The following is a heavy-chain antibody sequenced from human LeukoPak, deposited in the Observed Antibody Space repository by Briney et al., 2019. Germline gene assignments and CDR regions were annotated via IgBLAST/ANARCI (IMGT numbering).Heavy chain of an antibody. D-gene: IGHD3-22*01. CDR1: GFTFDDYA. CDR2: ISWNSGSI. V-gene: IGHV3-9*03. Sequence: GRSLRLSCAASGFTFDDYAMHWVRQAPGKSLEWVSGISWNSGSIDYADSVKGRFTISRDNAKNSLFLQMNSLRAEDMALYYCAKDKYYYDSSGLFDYWGQGTLVTVSS. CDR3: AKDKYYYDSSGLFDY. J-gene: IGHJ4*02.